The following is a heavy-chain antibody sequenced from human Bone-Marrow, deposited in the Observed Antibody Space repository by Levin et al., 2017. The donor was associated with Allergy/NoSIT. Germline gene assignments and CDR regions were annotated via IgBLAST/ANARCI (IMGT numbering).Heavy chain of an antibody. CDR2: IYYSGST. Sequence: SETLSLTCNVSGGSISPPSFYCGWLLQPPGKGLEWIGHIYYSGSTYYNPSLKSRVTISVDTSKNQFSLKLNSVTAADTALYYCATDEPYSSSWYFDGFDIWGQGTMVTVSS. D-gene: IGHD6-13*01. CDR1: GGSISPPSFY. J-gene: IGHJ3*02. CDR3: ATDEPYSSSWYFDGFDI. V-gene: IGHV4-39*02.